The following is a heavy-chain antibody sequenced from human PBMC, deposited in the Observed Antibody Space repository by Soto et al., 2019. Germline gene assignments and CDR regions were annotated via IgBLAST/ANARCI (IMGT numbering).Heavy chain of an antibody. CDR2: ISGSGGST. CDR1: GFTFSSHA. CDR3: AKDPLTEVTYYYDSSGYYQFDY. J-gene: IGHJ4*02. V-gene: IGHV3-23*01. Sequence: PGGSLRLSCGASGFTFSSHAMSWVRQAPGKGLEWVSAISGSGGSTYYADSVKGRFTISRDNSKNTLYLQMNSLRAEDTAVYYCAKDPLTEVTYYYDSSGYYQFDYWGQGTLVTVSS. D-gene: IGHD3-22*01.